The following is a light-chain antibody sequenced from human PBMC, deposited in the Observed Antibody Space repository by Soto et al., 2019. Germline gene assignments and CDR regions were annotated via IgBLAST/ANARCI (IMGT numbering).Light chain of an antibody. CDR2: GVS. J-gene: IGKJ1*01. Sequence: EIVLTQSPATLSLSPGDGATLACRASQTISSNFVAWYQQKPGPAPRLLIYGVSIRATGIPDMFSGSGSGTDFTLTISRPDHEDVAVYYCQQCGSSPWTFGQGTTVEIK. V-gene: IGKV3-20*01. CDR3: QQCGSSPWT. CDR1: QTISSNF.